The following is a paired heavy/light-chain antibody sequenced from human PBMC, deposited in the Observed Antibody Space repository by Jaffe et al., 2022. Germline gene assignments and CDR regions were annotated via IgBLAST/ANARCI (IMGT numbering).Light chain of an antibody. CDR2: ASS. CDR3: LQHNSFPRT. V-gene: IGKV1-17*03. CDR1: QGIRNY. Sequence: DIQMTQSPSAMAASVGDRVTITCRASQGIRNYLAWFQQKPGKAPKRLIYASSSLDSGVPSRFSGSGSETEFTLTISSLQPEDFATYFCLQHNSFPRTFGQGTKLEIK. J-gene: IGKJ2*02.
Heavy chain of an antibody. J-gene: IGHJ4*02. Sequence: EVQLLQSGGGLVQPGESLRLSCAASGFTFNTFDMSWVRQAPGKGLEWVSFISGRDDSTHYLDSVMGRFTVSRDISQNTLYLQMNSLRLEDTALYFCVKGGWLDYWGQGSLVTVSS. CDR3: VKGGWLDY. V-gene: IGHV3-23*01. CDR2: ISGRDDST. D-gene: IGHD6-19*01. CDR1: GFTFNTFD.